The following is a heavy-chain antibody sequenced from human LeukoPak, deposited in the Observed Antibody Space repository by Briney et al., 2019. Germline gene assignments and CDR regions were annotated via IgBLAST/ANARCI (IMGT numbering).Heavy chain of an antibody. Sequence: SETLSLTCTVSDDSITIYYWTWIRQPPGKGLEWIGYVDHTGSTNFNPSLNGRVTISRDTSKNHFSLRLRSVTVADTAVYFCARGRVSSSTWYSTYYYYFYMDVWGKGTTVTVSS. V-gene: IGHV4-59*01. CDR3: ARGRVSSSTWYSTYYYYFYMDV. CDR1: DDSITIYY. CDR2: VDHTGST. D-gene: IGHD4-11*01. J-gene: IGHJ6*03.